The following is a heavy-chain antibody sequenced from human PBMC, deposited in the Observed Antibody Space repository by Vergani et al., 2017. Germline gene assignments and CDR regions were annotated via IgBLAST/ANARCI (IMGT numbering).Heavy chain of an antibody. CDR3: ARVGAVAGSDYYYYGMDV. D-gene: IGHD6-19*01. CDR2: IYYSGST. V-gene: IGHV4-39*07. J-gene: IGHJ6*02. Sequence: QLQLQESGPGLVKPSETLSLTRTVSGGSISSSSYYWGWIRQPPGKGLEWIGRIYYSGSTYYNPSLKSRVTISVDTAKNQFSLKLSSVTAADTAVYYCARVGAVAGSDYYYYGMDVWGQGTTVTVSS. CDR1: GGSISSSSYY.